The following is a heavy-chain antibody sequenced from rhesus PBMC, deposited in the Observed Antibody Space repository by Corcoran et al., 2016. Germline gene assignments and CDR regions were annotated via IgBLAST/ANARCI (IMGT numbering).Heavy chain of an antibody. CDR3: ARSPIVGRVRSYFDD. CDR2: IYGNSGST. D-gene: IGHD5-24*01. Sequence: QVQLQESGPGLVKPSETLSLTCAVSGGSISSNYWSWIRQPPGKGQDWIGYIYGNSGSTYYNPSLKGRVTIATDTSKNPFALRLSSVTAADTAVYYCARSPIVGRVRSYFDDWGQGVLVTVSS. J-gene: IGHJ4*01. CDR1: GGSISSNY. V-gene: IGHV4-160*01.